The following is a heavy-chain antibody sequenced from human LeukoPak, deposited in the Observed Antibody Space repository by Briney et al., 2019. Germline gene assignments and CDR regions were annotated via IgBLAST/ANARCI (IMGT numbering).Heavy chain of an antibody. J-gene: IGHJ6*04. D-gene: IGHD3-10*01. CDR2: IKQEGSEK. Sequence: GGSLRLSCAASGFTFSSYWMSWVRQAPGKGLEWVANIKQEGSEKNYVDSVKGRFTISRDNAKNSLLLQMDSLRAEDTAVYYCARDDGYGSGSLNPYYYYGMDVWGKGTTVTVSS. CDR3: ARDDGYGSGSLNPYYYYGMDV. CDR1: GFTFSSYW. V-gene: IGHV3-7*03.